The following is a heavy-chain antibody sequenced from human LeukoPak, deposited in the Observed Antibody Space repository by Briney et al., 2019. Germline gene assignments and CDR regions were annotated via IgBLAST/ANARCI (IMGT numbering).Heavy chain of an antibody. CDR3: AKEQYQLHQGLDY. J-gene: IGHJ4*02. Sequence: GGSLRLSCTASGFIFGDYNMNWVRQAPGKGLEWVSFIRYDGSNKYYADSVKGRFTISRDNFKNTLYLQMNSLRAEDTAVYYCAKEQYQLHQGLDYWGQGTLVTVST. D-gene: IGHD2-2*01. V-gene: IGHV3-30*02. CDR2: IRYDGSNK. CDR1: GFIFGDYN.